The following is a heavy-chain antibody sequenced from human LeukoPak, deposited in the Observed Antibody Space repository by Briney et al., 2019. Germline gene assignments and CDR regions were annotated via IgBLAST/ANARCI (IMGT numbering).Heavy chain of an antibody. D-gene: IGHD3-22*01. CDR1: GYTFTNYY. J-gene: IGHJ6*03. V-gene: IGHV1-46*01. CDR3: ARASPLTYYYDSSGYYPPPYYYYMDV. CDR2: INPSGGTP. Sequence: ASVKVSCKASGYTFTNYYIHWVRRAPGQGLEWMGLINPSGGTPSYAQKFQGRVTMTRDTSTSTVYMELSSLRSEDTAVYYCARASPLTYYYDSSGYYPPPYYYYMDVWGKGTTVTVSS.